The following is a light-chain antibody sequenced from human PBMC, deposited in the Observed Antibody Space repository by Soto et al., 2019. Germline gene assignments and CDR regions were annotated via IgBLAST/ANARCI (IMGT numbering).Light chain of an antibody. J-gene: IGKJ4*01. CDR2: TAS. V-gene: IGKV1-9*01. Sequence: DIQLTQSPAFLSASVGDRVSITCRASQDIGSYLAWYQQKSGKAPKLLIHTASTLQTGVPFRFSGSGSGTEFTLTISSLQPGDFATYYCQHLYSYPLSFGGGTEVEIK. CDR3: QHLYSYPLS. CDR1: QDIGSY.